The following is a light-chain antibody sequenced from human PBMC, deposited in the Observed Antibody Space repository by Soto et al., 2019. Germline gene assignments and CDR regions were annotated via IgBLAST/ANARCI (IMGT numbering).Light chain of an antibody. V-gene: IGKV1-5*03. CDR3: QQYSRNPLT. J-gene: IGKJ4*01. CDR1: QSVNSW. Sequence: DIQMTQSPSTLSASVGDRVTITCRASQSVNSWLAWYQQKPGEVPKLLIYKASNLESGVPSRFSGSGSGTEFTLTISSLQPDDFLTYYCQQYSRNPLTFGGGTKVDI. CDR2: KAS.